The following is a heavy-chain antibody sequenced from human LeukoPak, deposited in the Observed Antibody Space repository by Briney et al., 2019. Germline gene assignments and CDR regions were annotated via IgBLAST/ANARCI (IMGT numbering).Heavy chain of an antibody. Sequence: SETLSLTCAVYGGSFSGYYWSWIRQPPGKGLEWIGEIDIDERTDSNPSLKSRLMLSVDKSKNQFTLNLWSVTAADTAVYYCARRPSSGYYFSGYYFDYWGQGTLVTVSS. CDR2: IDIDERT. V-gene: IGHV4-34*01. J-gene: IGHJ4*02. CDR1: GGSFSGYY. CDR3: ARRPSSGYYFSGYYFDY. D-gene: IGHD3-22*01.